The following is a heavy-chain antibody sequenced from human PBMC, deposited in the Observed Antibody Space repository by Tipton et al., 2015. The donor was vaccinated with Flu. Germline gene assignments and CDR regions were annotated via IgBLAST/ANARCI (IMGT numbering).Heavy chain of an antibody. CDR1: GGSVSGYH. J-gene: IGHJ4*02. D-gene: IGHD2-21*01. V-gene: IGHV4-59*02. CDR3: ARGVRV. Sequence: TLSLTCAVSGGSVSGYHWSWIRQAPGKGLEWIGYINYGGGTKYNPSLKSRLTMSVDTSMNRFSLKLSSVTAADTAAYFCARGVRVWGQGTLVTVSS. CDR2: INYGGGT.